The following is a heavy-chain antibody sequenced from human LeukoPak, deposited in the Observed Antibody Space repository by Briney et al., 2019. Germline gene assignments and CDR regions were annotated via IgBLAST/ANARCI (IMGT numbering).Heavy chain of an antibody. CDR1: GYTFTSYS. V-gene: IGHV1-18*01. J-gene: IGHJ4*02. CDR3: ARASYCSGGSCYSDY. D-gene: IGHD2-15*01. Sequence: ASVKVSCKASGYTFTSYSISWVRQAPGQGLEWMGWISAYNGNTIYAQKVKGRVTMTTDTSTSTAYMELRSLKSDDTAVYYCARASYCSGGSCYSDYWGQGTLVTVSP. CDR2: ISAYNGNT.